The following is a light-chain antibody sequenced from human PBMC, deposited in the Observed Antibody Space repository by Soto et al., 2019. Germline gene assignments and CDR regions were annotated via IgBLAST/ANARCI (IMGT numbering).Light chain of an antibody. Sequence: EIVLTQSPGPLSLSPGERATLSCRASQSVSSSYLAWYQQKPGQAPRLLIYGASSRATGIPDKFSGSGSGTDFTLTISRLEPEDFAVYYGQQCGSSPYTFGQGTKLEIK. J-gene: IGKJ2*01. CDR3: QQCGSSPYT. CDR2: GAS. V-gene: IGKV3-20*01. CDR1: QSVSSSY.